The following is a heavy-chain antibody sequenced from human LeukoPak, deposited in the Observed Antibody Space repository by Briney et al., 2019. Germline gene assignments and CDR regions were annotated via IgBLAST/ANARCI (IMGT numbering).Heavy chain of an antibody. D-gene: IGHD6-19*01. J-gene: IGHJ4*02. V-gene: IGHV3-23*01. CDR2: ISGSGGTT. CDR1: GFTFDNYA. Sequence: GGSLRLSCAASGFTFDNYAMSWVRQAPGKGLEWVSGISGSGGTTNYADSVKGRLTISRDNSKNALSLQMNSLRADDTAVYYCAKGYSSGWYYFDYWGQGTLVTVSS. CDR3: AKGYSSGWYYFDY.